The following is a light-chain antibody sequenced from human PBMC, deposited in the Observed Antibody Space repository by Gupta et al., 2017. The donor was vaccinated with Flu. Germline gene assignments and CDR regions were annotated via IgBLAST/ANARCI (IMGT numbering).Light chain of an antibody. CDR1: QGAGTN. V-gene: IGKV3-15*01. CDR2: GAS. J-gene: IGKJ1*01. Sequence: EIIMTQSPATLSASPGERATLSRRASQGAGTNLAWYQHRPGQAPRLLIYGASTRATGFPARFSGSGSGTEFTLTISSLQSEDFAVYYCLQYNRTPKTFGQGTKVDIK. CDR3: LQYNRTPKT.